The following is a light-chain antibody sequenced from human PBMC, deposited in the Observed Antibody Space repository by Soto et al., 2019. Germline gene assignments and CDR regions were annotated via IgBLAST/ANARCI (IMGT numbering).Light chain of an antibody. CDR1: QTIYSTY. CDR3: HHYGNSRFT. Sequence: LTQSPGTLSLSPGERASLSCRASQTIYSTYLAWYQQKPGQAPRLLIYGSSIRATGVPDRFNGSGSGTDFTLTFSRLEPEDFAVYHCHHYGNSRFTFGQGTKLEIK. V-gene: IGKV3-20*01. J-gene: IGKJ2*01. CDR2: GSS.